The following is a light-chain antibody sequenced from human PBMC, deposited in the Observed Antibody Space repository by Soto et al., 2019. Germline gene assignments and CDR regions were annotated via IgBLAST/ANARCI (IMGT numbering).Light chain of an antibody. Sequence: QSALNQPASVSGSPGQSITISCTGTSSDVGGYNYVSWYQQHPGKAPKLMIYDVSNRPSGVSNRFSGSKSGNTASLTISGLQAEDEADYYCSSYTSSIFYVFGTGTKVTVL. CDR1: SSDVGGYNY. CDR2: DVS. CDR3: SSYTSSIFYV. V-gene: IGLV2-14*01. J-gene: IGLJ1*01.